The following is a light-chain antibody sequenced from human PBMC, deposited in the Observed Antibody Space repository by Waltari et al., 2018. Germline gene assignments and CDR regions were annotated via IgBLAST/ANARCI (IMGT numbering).Light chain of an antibody. V-gene: IGLV4-69*01. CDR2: IDGGGGH. Sequence: QLAVTQSPSASASLGASVKLTFTLSSEHSPYPLAWHHHQPEKGPRFLMKIDGGGGHTKGDGIPDRFSGFSSGAERYLTISSLQYEDEAAYYCQTWDPDTVVFGGGTKLTV. CDR3: QTWDPDTVV. J-gene: IGLJ2*01. CDR1: SEHSPYP.